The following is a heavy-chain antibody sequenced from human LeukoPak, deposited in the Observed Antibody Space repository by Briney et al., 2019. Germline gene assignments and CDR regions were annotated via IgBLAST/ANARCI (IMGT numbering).Heavy chain of an antibody. Sequence: PGGSLRLSCAASGFTFSDYYMSWIRQAPGKGLEWVSYISSSGSTIYYADSVKGRFTISRDNAKNSLYLQMNSLRAEDTAVYYCARDWVAAAEWYFDYWGQGTLVTVSS. J-gene: IGHJ4*02. D-gene: IGHD6-13*01. CDR1: GFTFSDYY. V-gene: IGHV3-11*01. CDR2: ISSSGSTI. CDR3: ARDWVAAAEWYFDY.